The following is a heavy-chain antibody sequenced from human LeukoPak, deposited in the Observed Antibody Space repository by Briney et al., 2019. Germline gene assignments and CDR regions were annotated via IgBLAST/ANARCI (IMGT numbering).Heavy chain of an antibody. Sequence: PSETLSLTCTVSGGSISSSSYYWGWIRQPPGKGLEWIGSIYYSGSTYYNPSLKSRVTISVDTSKNQFSLKLSSVTAADTAVYYCARDQRYYDILTGYYPPSSYFDYWGQGTLVTVSS. CDR2: IYYSGST. J-gene: IGHJ4*02. D-gene: IGHD3-9*01. V-gene: IGHV4-39*07. CDR3: ARDQRYYDILTGYYPPSSYFDY. CDR1: GGSISSSSYY.